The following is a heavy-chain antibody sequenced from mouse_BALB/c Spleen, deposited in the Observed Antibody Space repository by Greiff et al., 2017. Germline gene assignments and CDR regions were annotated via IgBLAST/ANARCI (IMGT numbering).Heavy chain of an antibody. D-gene: IGHD2-3*01. V-gene: IGHV5-17*02. Sequence: DVMLVESGGGLVQPGGSRKLSCAASGFTFSSFGMHWVRQAPEKGLEWVAYISSGSSTIYYADTVKGRFTISRDNPKNTLFLQMTSLRSEDTAMYYCARSPDGYYVYYFDYWGQGTTLTVSS. J-gene: IGHJ2*01. CDR3: ARSPDGYYVYYFDY. CDR1: GFTFSSFG. CDR2: ISSGSSTI.